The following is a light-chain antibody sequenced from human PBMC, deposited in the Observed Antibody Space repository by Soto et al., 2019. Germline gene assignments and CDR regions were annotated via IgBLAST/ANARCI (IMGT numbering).Light chain of an antibody. J-gene: IGKJ1*01. CDR3: QQYGNSFVG. Sequence: EIVLTQSAGTLSLSPGERATLSCRTSQSVSSTYLAWYKHKPGQAPRLIIYGASSRATGIPDRFSGSGSGTDFTLIISRLEPEDFAVYYCQQYGNSFVGFGQGTKVDIK. CDR1: QSVSSTY. CDR2: GAS. V-gene: IGKV3-20*01.